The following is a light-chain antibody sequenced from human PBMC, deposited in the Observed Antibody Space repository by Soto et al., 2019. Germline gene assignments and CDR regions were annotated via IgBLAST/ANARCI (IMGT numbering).Light chain of an antibody. CDR1: QNISSY. Sequence: DIQMTQSPSSLSASVGDRVTITCRSRQNISSYLNWYQQKPGKAPKLLIYAASSLQSGVPSRFSGSGSGTDFTLTISSLQPDDFATYYCQHYNSYSEAFGQGTKVELK. J-gene: IGKJ1*01. CDR3: QHYNSYSEA. CDR2: AAS. V-gene: IGKV1-39*01.